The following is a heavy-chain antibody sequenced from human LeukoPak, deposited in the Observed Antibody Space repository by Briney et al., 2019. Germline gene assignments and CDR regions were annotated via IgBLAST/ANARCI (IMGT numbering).Heavy chain of an antibody. D-gene: IGHD4-23*01. CDR2: IYYSGST. Sequence: SQTLSLTCTVPGGSISSGGYYWSWIRQHPGKGLEWIGYIYYSGSTYYNPSLKSRVTISVDTSKNQFSLKLSSVTAADTAVYYCARVARGTTVELDYWGQGTLVTVSS. CDR3: ARVARGTTVELDY. V-gene: IGHV4-31*03. J-gene: IGHJ4*02. CDR1: GGSISSGGYY.